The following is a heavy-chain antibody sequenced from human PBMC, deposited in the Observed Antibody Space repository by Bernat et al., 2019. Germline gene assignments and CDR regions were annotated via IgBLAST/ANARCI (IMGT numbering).Heavy chain of an antibody. Sequence: QVHLVQSGAEVKKPGASVKVSCRASGYTFSTYYIHWVRQAPGQGLEWMGIINPSSGTTTYARKFQGRVTMTRDTSTSTVHMEVSSLRSDDTAVYYCARGAESVAAHFDYWGQGTLVTGSS. CDR1: GYTFSTYY. J-gene: IGHJ4*02. V-gene: IGHV1-46*01. CDR3: ARGAESVAAHFDY. CDR2: INPSSGTT. D-gene: IGHD6-19*01.